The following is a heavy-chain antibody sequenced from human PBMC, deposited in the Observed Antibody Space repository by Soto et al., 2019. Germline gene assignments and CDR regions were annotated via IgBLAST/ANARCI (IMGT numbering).Heavy chain of an antibody. CDR1: GGSFSGYY. D-gene: IGHD5-12*01. CDR3: ARAVVATIYDYGMDV. V-gene: IGHV4-34*01. Sequence: PSETLSLTCAVYGGSFSGYYWSCIRQPPGKGLEWIGEINHSGSTNYNPSLKSRVTISVDTSKNQFSLKLSSVTAADTAVYYCARAVVATIYDYGMDVWVQGTTVTVSS. CDR2: INHSGST. J-gene: IGHJ6*02.